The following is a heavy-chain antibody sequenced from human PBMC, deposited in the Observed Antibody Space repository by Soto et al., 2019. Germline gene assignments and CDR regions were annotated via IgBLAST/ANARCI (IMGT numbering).Heavy chain of an antibody. Sequence: EVQLVESGGDLVKPGGSLRLSCAASGFTFSNAWMNWVRQAPGKGLEWVGRIKSKTDGGTIDYAAPVKGRFTISRDDSENTLHLQMNGLNTEDTAVYYCTTESTTMLDYWGQGTLVTVSS. V-gene: IGHV3-15*07. CDR2: IKSKTDGGTI. D-gene: IGHD4-17*01. CDR3: TTESTTMLDY. J-gene: IGHJ4*02. CDR1: GFTFSNAW.